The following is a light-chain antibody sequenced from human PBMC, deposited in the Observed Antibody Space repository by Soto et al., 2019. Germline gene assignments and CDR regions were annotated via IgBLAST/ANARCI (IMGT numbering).Light chain of an antibody. CDR1: QSVSSY. J-gene: IGKJ5*01. V-gene: IGKV3-11*01. CDR3: QQRSNWPIT. Sequence: EIVLTQSPATLSLSPGERATLSCRASQSVSSYLAWYQQKPGQAPRLLIYDASNRATGIPARFSGSVSGTDFTLTISSLEPEDFAVYYCQQRSNWPITFGQGTRLEIK. CDR2: DAS.